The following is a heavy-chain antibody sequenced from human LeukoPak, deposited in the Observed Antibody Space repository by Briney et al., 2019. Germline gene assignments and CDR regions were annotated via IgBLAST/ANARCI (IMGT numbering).Heavy chain of an antibody. D-gene: IGHD3/OR15-3a*01. J-gene: IGHJ4*02. V-gene: IGHV3-53*01. CDR2: IYSGGST. CDR1: GFTVSSNY. Sequence: GGSLRLSCAASGFTVSSNYMSWVRQAPGKGLEWVSVIYSGGSTYYADSVKGRFTISRDNPKNTLYLQMNSLRAEDTAVYYCARVRTGYFDYWGQGTLVTVSS. CDR3: ARVRTGYFDY.